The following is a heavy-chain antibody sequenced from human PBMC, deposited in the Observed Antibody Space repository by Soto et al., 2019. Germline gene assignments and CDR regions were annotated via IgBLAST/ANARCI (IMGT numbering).Heavy chain of an antibody. V-gene: IGHV1-69*06. D-gene: IGHD5-12*01. CDR1: GGTFSSNP. CDR2: TIPTFGAG. CDR3: ARRQTSGYNRYFDS. J-gene: IGHJ4*02. Sequence: ASVKVSCKASGGTFSSNPISWMRQAPGQGLEWMGGTIPTFGAGSYAQRFQGRLTITADKSTNTAYMELSSLRPEDTTVYYCARRQTSGYNRYFDSWGQGTLVTVSS.